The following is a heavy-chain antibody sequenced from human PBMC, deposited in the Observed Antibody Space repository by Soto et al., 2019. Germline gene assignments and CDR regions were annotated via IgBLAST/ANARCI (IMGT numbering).Heavy chain of an antibody. V-gene: IGHV3-49*03. D-gene: IGHD3-22*01. CDR3: IIYWDLGCRHYDGWGEGILVTDY. CDR2: HSNVTFDVTT. J-gene: IGHJ4*01. Sequence: GGSLRLSCTASGFTFDDDAMNWFRQAPGKGLEWVGCHSNVTFDVTTYYVEPMKCRFNIATADSRDTFDLEMSGLKCEYEGRSYCIIYWDLGCRHYDGWGEGILVTDY. CDR1: GFTFDDDA.